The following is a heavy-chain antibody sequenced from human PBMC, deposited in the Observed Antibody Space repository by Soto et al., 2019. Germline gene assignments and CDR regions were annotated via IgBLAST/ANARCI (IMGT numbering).Heavy chain of an antibody. CDR1: GGTFSSYA. D-gene: IGHD3-22*01. CDR3: ARETDSSGTHSSAFDI. CDR2: IIPIFGTA. V-gene: IGHV1-69*13. Sequence: SVKVSCKASGGTFSSYAISWVRQAPGQGLEWMGGIIPIFGTANYAQKFQGRVTITADESTSTAYMELSSLRSEDTAVYYCARETDSSGTHSSAFDIWGQGTMVTVSS. J-gene: IGHJ3*02.